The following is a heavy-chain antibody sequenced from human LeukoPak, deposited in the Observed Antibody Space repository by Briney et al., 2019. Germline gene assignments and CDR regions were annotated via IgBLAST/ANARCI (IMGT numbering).Heavy chain of an antibody. J-gene: IGHJ3*02. CDR2: IDARSGIT. CDR1: GFTFSSYS. CDR3: ARTYDFGRGPPGDAFDN. V-gene: IGHV3-48*01. Sequence: GGSLRLSCAASGFTFSSYSMNWVRQAPGKGLGWVSYIDARSGITYYADSVQGRFTISRDNAQESVSLQMNSLRADDTAVYYCARTYDFGRGPPGDAFDNWGPGTLVTVSS. D-gene: IGHD3-3*01.